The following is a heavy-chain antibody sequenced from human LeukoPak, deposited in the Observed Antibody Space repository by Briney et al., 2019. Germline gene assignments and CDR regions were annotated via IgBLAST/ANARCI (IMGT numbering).Heavy chain of an antibody. CDR1: GGSIGTYY. V-gene: IGHV4-59*01. D-gene: IGHD5-12*01. CDR2: IYHSGDT. J-gene: IGHJ4*02. Sequence: PSETLSLTCTVSGGSIGTYYWSWIRQPPGKGLEWIGYIYHSGDTKYNPSLKSRVTISVDTSKNQFSLRLRSVTAADTAVYYCAREGYSGHDFIYWGQGTLVTVSS. CDR3: AREGYSGHDFIY.